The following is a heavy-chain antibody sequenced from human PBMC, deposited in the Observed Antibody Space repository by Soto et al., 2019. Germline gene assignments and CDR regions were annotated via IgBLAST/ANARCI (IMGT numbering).Heavy chain of an antibody. CDR2: IYYRGST. CDR1: GGSISSGGYY. D-gene: IGHD2-21*01. CDR3: ARGHISCWWVMDY. J-gene: IGHJ4*02. V-gene: IGHV4-61*08. Sequence: PSETLSLTCTVSGGSISSGGYYWTWIRQPPGKGLEWIGYIYYRGSTNYNPSLKRRVTISVATSKNQFSLNLTSVTAADTAVYYGARGHISCWWVMDYWGQGTLVTVAS.